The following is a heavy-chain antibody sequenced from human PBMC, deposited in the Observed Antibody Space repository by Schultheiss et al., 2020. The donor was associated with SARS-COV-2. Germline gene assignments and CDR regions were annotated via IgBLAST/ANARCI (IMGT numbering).Heavy chain of an antibody. D-gene: IGHD3-3*01. CDR3: ARDSPRDYDFWSGYYTGYYYGMDV. CDR1: GGSVSSGSYY. Sequence: SETLSLTCTVSGGSVSSGSYYWGWIRQHPGKGLEWIGYIYYSGSTYYNPSLKSRVTISVDTSKNQFSLKLSSVTAADTAVYYCARDSPRDYDFWSGYYTGYYYGMDVWGQGTTVTVSS. V-gene: IGHV4-31*03. CDR2: IYYSGST. J-gene: IGHJ6*02.